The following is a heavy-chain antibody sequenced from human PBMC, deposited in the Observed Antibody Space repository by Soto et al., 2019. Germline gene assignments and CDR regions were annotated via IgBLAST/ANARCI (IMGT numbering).Heavy chain of an antibody. CDR3: AKDRDPGSTSHQAGMDV. J-gene: IGHJ6*02. Sequence: GGSLRLSCAASGFTFSSYAMSWVRQAPGKGLEWVSAISGSGGSTYYADSVKGRFTISRENSKNTLYRQMNSLRAEDTAVYYCAKDRDPGSTSHQAGMDVWGQGTTVTVSS. CDR1: GFTFSSYA. CDR2: ISGSGGST. V-gene: IGHV3-23*01. D-gene: IGHD2-2*01.